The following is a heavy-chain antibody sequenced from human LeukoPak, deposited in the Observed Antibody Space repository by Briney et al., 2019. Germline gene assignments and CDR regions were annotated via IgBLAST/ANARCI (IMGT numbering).Heavy chain of an antibody. CDR3: ARVRTAGLRLGELSN. CDR1: GASISSSY. Sequence: SGTLSLTCTVSGASISSSYWSWVRQPPGKRLEWIGYIYYSGSTNYNPSLKSRVTISVDTSKNQFSLKLSSVTAADTAVYYCARVRTAGLRLGELSNWGQGTLVTVYS. D-gene: IGHD3-16*02. CDR2: IYYSGST. J-gene: IGHJ4*02. V-gene: IGHV4-59*08.